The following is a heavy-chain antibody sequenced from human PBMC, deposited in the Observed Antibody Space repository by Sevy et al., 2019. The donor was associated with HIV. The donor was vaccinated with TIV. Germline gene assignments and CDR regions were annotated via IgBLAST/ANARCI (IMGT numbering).Heavy chain of an antibody. J-gene: IGHJ4*02. D-gene: IGHD3-22*01. V-gene: IGHV3-66*01. Sequence: GGSLRLSCAASGFTFSSYSMNWVRQAPRKGLEWVSVIYSGGSTYYADSVKGRFTISRDNSKNTLYLQMNSLRAEDTAVYYCARGWGDRSGYYPLDYWGQGTLVTVSS. CDR2: IYSGGST. CDR1: GFTFSSYS. CDR3: ARGWGDRSGYYPLDY.